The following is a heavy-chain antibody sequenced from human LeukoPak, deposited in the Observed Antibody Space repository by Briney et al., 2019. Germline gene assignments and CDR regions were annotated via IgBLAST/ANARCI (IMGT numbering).Heavy chain of an antibody. Sequence: SLXXXCXASGFTFSSYGMHWVRQAPGKGLEWVSGINWNGGSTGYADSAKGRFTISRDNAKNSLYLQMNSLRAEDTALYYCARAWMVRGVMDYWGQGTLVTVSS. CDR1: GFTFSSYG. J-gene: IGHJ4*02. CDR2: INWNGGST. D-gene: IGHD3-10*01. V-gene: IGHV3-20*04. CDR3: ARAWMVRGVMDY.